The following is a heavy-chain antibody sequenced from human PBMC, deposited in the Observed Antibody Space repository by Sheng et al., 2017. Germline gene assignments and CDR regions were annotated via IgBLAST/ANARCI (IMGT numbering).Heavy chain of an antibody. D-gene: IGHD3-10*01. CDR3: ARNRAITMVRGVTEFDY. Sequence: QLQLQESGPGLVKPSETLSLTCTVSGGSISSSSYYWGWIRQPPGKGLEWIGSIYYSGSTYYNPSLKSRVTISVDTSKNQFSLKLSSVTAADTAVYYCARNRAITMVRGVTEFDYVGPGNAGHRLL. CDR2: IYYSGST. J-gene: IGHJ4*02. V-gene: IGHV4-39*07. CDR1: GGSISSSSYY.